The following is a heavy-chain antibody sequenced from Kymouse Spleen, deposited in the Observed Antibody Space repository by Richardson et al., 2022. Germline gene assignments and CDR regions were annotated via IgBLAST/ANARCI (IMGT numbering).Heavy chain of an antibody. J-gene: IGHJ1*01. Sequence: QVQLQQWGAGLLKPSETLSLTCAVYGGSFSGYYWSWIRQPPGKGLEWIGEINHSGSTNYNPSLKSRVTISVDTSKNQFSLKLSSVTAADTAVYYCARRGSSGWYGYFQHWGQGTLVTVSS. CDR2: INHSGST. CDR1: GGSFSGYY. D-gene: IGHD6-19*01. CDR3: ARRGSSGWYGYFQH. V-gene: IGHV4-34*01.